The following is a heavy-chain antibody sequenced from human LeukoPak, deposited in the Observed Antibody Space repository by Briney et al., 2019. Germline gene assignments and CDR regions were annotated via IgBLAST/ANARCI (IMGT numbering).Heavy chain of an antibody. Sequence: SETLSLTCTVSGGPFDAYYWSWIRQPPGKGLEWIAYIFYSGHTNSNPSLKSRFIMSIDTSKKPFSLKLNSVTAADTAVYYCATTPSIAATGTLWWFDPWGQGTLVTVSS. D-gene: IGHD6-6*01. J-gene: IGHJ5*02. V-gene: IGHV4-59*03. CDR1: GGPFDAYY. CDR3: ATTPSIAATGTLWWFDP. CDR2: IFYSGHT.